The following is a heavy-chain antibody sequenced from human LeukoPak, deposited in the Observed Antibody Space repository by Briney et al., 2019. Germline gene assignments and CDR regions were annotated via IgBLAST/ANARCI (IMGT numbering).Heavy chain of an antibody. J-gene: IGHJ6*03. CDR3: VKGHCSSSSCFPNYYYYMDV. Sequence: GGSLRLSCAGSGFTFDEYAMPWVRQAPGKGLEWVSGISWNSGSIAYADSVKGRFTISRDNAKNLLFLQMSSLRAADTALYYCVKGHCSSSSCFPNYYYYMDVWGTGTTVTVSS. D-gene: IGHD2-15*01. CDR1: GFTFDEYA. V-gene: IGHV3-9*01. CDR2: ISWNSGSI.